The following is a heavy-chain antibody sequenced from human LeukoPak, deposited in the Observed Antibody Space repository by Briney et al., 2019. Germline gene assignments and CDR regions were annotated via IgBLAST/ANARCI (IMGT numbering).Heavy chain of an antibody. CDR2: ISAYNGNT. V-gene: IGHV1-18*01. J-gene: IGHJ4*02. Sequence: ASVKVSCKASGYTFNSYGISWVRRAPGQGLEWMGWISAYNGNTNYAQNLQGRVTETADTSTSTAYMELRSLRSDDTAVYYCARGEAEVVVTASFDYWGQGTLVTVSS. CDR3: ARGEAEVVVTASFDY. D-gene: IGHD2-21*02. CDR1: GYTFNSYG.